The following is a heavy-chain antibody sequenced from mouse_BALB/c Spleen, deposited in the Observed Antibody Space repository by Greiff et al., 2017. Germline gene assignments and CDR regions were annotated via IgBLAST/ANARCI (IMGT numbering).Heavy chain of an antibody. Sequence: EVNVVESGGGLVKPGGSLKLSCAASGFTFSDYYMYWVRQTPEKRLEWVATISDGGSYTYYPDSVKGRFTISRDNAKNNLYLQMSSLKSEDTAMYYCARDRYRYDPWFAYWGQGTLVTVSA. CDR2: ISDGGSYT. D-gene: IGHD2-14*01. V-gene: IGHV5-4*02. CDR1: GFTFSDYY. J-gene: IGHJ3*01. CDR3: ARDRYRYDPWFAY.